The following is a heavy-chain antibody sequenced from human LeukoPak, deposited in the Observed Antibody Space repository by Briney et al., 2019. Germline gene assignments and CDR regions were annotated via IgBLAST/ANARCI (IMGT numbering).Heavy chain of an antibody. Sequence: GGSLRLSCAASGFTFSSYAMSWVRQAPGKGLEWVSAISGSGGSTYYADSVKGRFTISRDNSKNTPYLQMNSLRAEDTAVYYCAKAFGWNCSSTSCWGQGTLVTVSS. D-gene: IGHD2-2*01. V-gene: IGHV3-23*01. CDR3: AKAFGWNCSSTSC. CDR1: GFTFSSYA. CDR2: ISGSGGST. J-gene: IGHJ4*02.